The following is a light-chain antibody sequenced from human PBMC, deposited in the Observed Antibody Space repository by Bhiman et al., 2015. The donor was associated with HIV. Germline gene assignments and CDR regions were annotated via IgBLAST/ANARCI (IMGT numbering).Light chain of an antibody. J-gene: IGLJ2*01. Sequence: QSALTQPPSASGSPGQSVTISCTGSGSDVGGYNHVSWYQQHPGKAPKLMIYDVSNRPSGVSHRFSGSKSGNTASLTISGLQDEDEADFYCSSYMTNSLHVIFGGGTRLTVL. CDR2: DVS. CDR3: SSYMTNSLHVI. CDR1: GSDVGGYNH. V-gene: IGLV2-14*03.